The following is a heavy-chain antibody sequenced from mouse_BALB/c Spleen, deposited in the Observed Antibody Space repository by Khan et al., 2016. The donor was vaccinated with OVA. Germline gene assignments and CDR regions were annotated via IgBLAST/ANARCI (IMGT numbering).Heavy chain of an antibody. J-gene: IGHJ4*01. V-gene: IGHV2-9*02. CDR1: GFSLTTYG. CDR2: IWAGGST. CDR3: ARFYDPYYAMDY. Sequence: VELVESGPGLVAPSQSLSITCTVSGFSLTTYGVNWVRQPPGKGLEWLGVIWAGGSTNYNSAIMSRLSISKDNSKSQVFLKMNSLQTDDTAMYYCARFYDPYYAMDYWGQGTSVTVSS. D-gene: IGHD2-3*01.